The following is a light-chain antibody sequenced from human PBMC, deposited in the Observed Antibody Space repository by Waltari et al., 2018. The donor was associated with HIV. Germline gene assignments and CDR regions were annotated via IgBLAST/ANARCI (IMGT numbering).Light chain of an antibody. V-gene: IGLV1-47*01. CDR2: KDN. CDR1: SSNIERNY. CDR3: AVWDESLDGWL. J-gene: IGLJ3*02. Sequence: QSELTQSPSASGTPGQRITISCSGSSSNIERNYVYWYKQFPGATPKVLIYKDNARPSGVPDRISGSKSGTSASLLISGLRSDEEADYYCAVWDESLDGWLFGGGTKLTVL.